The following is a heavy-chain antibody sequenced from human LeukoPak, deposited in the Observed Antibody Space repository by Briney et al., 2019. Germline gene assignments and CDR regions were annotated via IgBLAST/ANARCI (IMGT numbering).Heavy chain of an antibody. V-gene: IGHV1-46*03. Sequence: ASVKVSCKASGYTLINYYMQWVRQAPGQGLERVGIINPSAGSTSYAQKFQGRVSMTRDTSTSTVYMQLSSLRSEDTAIYYCARTHSWGDKGYFDFWGQGTLVTVSS. CDR2: INPSAGST. D-gene: IGHD7-27*01. CDR3: ARTHSWGDKGYFDF. CDR1: GYTLINYY. J-gene: IGHJ4*02.